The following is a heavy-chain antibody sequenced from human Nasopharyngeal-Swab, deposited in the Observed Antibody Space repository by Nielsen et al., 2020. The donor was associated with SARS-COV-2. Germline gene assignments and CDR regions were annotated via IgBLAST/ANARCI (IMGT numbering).Heavy chain of an antibody. J-gene: IGHJ4*02. CDR1: GFTFSSYT. Sequence: GESLKISCAASGFTFSSYTIHWVRQAPGKGLEWVAVISYDGSNKYYADSVKGRFTISRDNSKNTLYLQMNSLRAEDTAVYYCAKEDRSGYDGAGFDYWGQGTLVTVSS. D-gene: IGHD5-12*01. CDR3: AKEDRSGYDGAGFDY. V-gene: IGHV3-30*04. CDR2: ISYDGSNK.